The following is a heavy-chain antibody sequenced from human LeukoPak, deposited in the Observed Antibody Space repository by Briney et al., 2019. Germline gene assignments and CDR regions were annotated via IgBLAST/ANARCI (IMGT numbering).Heavy chain of an antibody. D-gene: IGHD2-2*01. CDR2: LGRSGEYK. CDR1: GFMFTDYS. Sequence: GGSLRLSCAASGFMFTDYSMSWVRQAPGKGLEWVAGLGRSGEYKYYADSVKGRFTISRDNSKDTVSLQMNSLRAEDSAIYFCVKDRPCETCMPMDAWGQGTTVTVSS. CDR3: VKDRPCETCMPMDA. J-gene: IGHJ6*02. V-gene: IGHV3-23*01.